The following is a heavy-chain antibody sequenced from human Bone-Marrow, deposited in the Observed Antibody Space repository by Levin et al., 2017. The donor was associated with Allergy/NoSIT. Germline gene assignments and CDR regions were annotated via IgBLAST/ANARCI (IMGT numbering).Heavy chain of an antibody. D-gene: IGHD3-3*01. J-gene: IGHJ4*02. CDR2: IRGNEDHP. V-gene: IGHV3-23*01. CDR1: GFTFSTYV. CDR3: ARGWSAESHYSTH. Sequence: PGGSLRLSCAASGFTFSTYVMTWVRQAPGKGLEWVSAIRGNEDHPFYAESVKGRFTISRDNSKNTGFLQMNSLRVEDTAIYYCARGWSAESHYSTHWGQGTLVTVSS.